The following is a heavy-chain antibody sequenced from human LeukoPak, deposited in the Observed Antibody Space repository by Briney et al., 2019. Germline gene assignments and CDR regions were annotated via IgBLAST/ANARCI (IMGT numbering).Heavy chain of an antibody. V-gene: IGHV1-18*01. Sequence: AASVKVSCKASGYTFTSYGISWVRQAPGQGLEWMGWISTYNGNTNYAQKFQGRVTITADESTSTAYMELSSLRSEDTAVYYCARDYCSSTSCYGNDAFDIWGQGTMVTVSS. CDR1: GYTFTSYG. D-gene: IGHD2-2*01. J-gene: IGHJ3*02. CDR3: ARDYCSSTSCYGNDAFDI. CDR2: ISTYNGNT.